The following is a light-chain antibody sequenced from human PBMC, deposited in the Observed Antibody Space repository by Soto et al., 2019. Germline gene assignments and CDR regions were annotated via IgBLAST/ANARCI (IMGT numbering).Light chain of an antibody. CDR1: QSISSW. V-gene: IGKV1-5*03. CDR3: QHYYSYWT. J-gene: IGKJ1*01. Sequence: DIQMTQSPSTLSASVGDRVTITCRASQSISSWLAWYQHKPAKAPKLLIHKASSVESGVPSRFSGSGSGTEFTLTISSLQPDDFATYCWQHYYSYWTFGQGTKVEI. CDR2: KAS.